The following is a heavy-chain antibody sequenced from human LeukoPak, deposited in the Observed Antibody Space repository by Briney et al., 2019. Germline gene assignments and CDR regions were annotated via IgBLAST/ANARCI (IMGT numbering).Heavy chain of an antibody. CDR1: GGSFSGYY. Sequence: PSETLSLTCAVYGGSFSGYYWGWIRQPPGKGLEWIGTVYYGGNTNSNPSLKSRVSISVDPSESQFSLNLTSVTAADTAVYYCFSGYDRAYDYFGMDFWGQGTAVTVSS. CDR3: FSGYDRAYDYFGMDF. CDR2: VYYGGNT. J-gene: IGHJ6*02. D-gene: IGHD5-12*01. V-gene: IGHV4-34*01.